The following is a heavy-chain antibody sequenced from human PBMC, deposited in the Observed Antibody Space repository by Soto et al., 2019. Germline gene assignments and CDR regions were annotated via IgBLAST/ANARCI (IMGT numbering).Heavy chain of an antibody. CDR2: INPSGGST. D-gene: IGHD6-19*01. J-gene: IGHJ1*01. CDR3: ARANSRIAVAGRRYFQH. CDR1: GYTFTSYY. Sequence: GASVKVSCKASGYTFTSYYMHWVRQAPGQGLEWMGIINPSGGSTSYAQKFQGRVTMTRDTSTSTVYMELSSLRSEDTAVYYCARANSRIAVAGRRYFQHWGQGTLVTVSS. V-gene: IGHV1-46*01.